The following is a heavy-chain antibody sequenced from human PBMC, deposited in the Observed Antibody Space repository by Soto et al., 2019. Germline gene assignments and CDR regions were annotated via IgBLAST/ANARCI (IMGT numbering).Heavy chain of an antibody. D-gene: IGHD3-10*01. Sequence: PSETLSLTCTVSGSSISSGGYYWSWIRQPAGRGLEWIGRIYTSGSTNYNPSLKSRVTMSVDTSKNQFSLKLSSVTAADTAVYYCARDRRGSGSLWGKFDPWGQGTLVTVSS. CDR3: ARDRRGSGSLWGKFDP. J-gene: IGHJ5*02. V-gene: IGHV4-61*02. CDR1: GSSISSGGYY. CDR2: IYTSGST.